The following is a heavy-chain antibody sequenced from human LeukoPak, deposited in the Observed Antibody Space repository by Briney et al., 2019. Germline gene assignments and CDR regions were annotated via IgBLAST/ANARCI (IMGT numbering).Heavy chain of an antibody. CDR1: GGSFSGYY. D-gene: IGHD1-26*01. CDR2: IYHSGST. J-gene: IGHJ4*02. CDR3: ARGVGYSGSYYFDY. Sequence: SETLSLTCAVYGGSFSGYYWSWIRQPPGKGLEWIGSIYHSGSTYYNPSLKSRVTISVDTSKNQFSLKLSSVTAADTAVYYCARGVGYSGSYYFDYWGQGTLVTVSS. V-gene: IGHV4-34*01.